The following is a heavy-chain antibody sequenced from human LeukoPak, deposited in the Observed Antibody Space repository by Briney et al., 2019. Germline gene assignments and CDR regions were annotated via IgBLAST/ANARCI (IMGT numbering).Heavy chain of an antibody. CDR2: IIPTTGLA. D-gene: IGHD5-24*01. CDR1: GGTFSNLA. J-gene: IGHJ4*02. Sequence: SVKVSCKASGGTFSNLAISWVRQAPGQGLEWMGRIIPTTGLANYAQNFQGRVTITADKSTSTAYMELSSLRSEDTAVYYCARAPPRLDGYILYYWGQGTLVTVSS. V-gene: IGHV1-69*04. CDR3: ARAPPRLDGYILYY.